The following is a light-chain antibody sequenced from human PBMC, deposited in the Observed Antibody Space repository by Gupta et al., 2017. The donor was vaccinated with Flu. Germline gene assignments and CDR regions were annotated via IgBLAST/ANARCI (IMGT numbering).Light chain of an antibody. V-gene: IGLV2-14*01. J-gene: IGLJ3*02. CDR2: EVN. CDR1: GSDVGGYNY. CDR3: SSYTSTSTWV. Sequence: QSALTPPASVSVSPGQSITIPYTETGSDVGGYNYVSWYQQHPGKAPKVMIYEVNKRPSGVSYRFSGSKSGNTASMTISGLQAEDAADYYCSSYTSTSTWVFGGGTKVTVL.